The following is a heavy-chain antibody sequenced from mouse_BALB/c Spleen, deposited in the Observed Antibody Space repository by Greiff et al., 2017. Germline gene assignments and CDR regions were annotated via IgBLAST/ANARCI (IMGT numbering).Heavy chain of an antibody. J-gene: IGHJ1*01. V-gene: IGHV14-3*02. D-gene: IGHD2-1*01. CDR3: ARPGNYGWYFDV. CDR1: GFNIKDTY. CDR2: IDPANGNT. Sequence: EVQRVESGAELVKPGASVKLSCTASGFNIKDTYMHWVKQRPEQGLEWIGRIDPANGNTKYDPKFQGKATITADTSSNTAYLQLSSLTSEDTAVYYCARPGNYGWYFDVWGAGTTVTVSS.